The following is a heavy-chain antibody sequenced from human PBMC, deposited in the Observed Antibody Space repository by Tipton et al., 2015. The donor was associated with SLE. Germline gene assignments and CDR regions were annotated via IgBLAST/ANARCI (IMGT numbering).Heavy chain of an antibody. CDR2: IYYSGST. J-gene: IGHJ4*02. Sequence: TLSLTCTVPGGSISSSSYYWGWIRQPPGKGLVWIGSIYYSGSTYYNPSLKSRVTLSVDTSKNQFSLKLSSVTAADTAGYYCASQRGSYYGIDYWGQGTLVTVSS. CDR3: ASQRGSYYGIDY. CDR1: GGSISSSSYY. D-gene: IGHD1-26*01. V-gene: IGHV4-39*01.